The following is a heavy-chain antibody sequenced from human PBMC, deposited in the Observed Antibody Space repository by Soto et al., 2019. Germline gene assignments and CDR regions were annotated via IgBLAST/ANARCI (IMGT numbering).Heavy chain of an antibody. Sequence: QVTLKESGPVLVNPTETLTLTCTVSGFSLSNARMGVSWIRQPPGKALEWLAHIFSNDEKSYSTSLKSRLTISKDTSKSQVVLTMTNMDPVDTATYYCAREMRQQLAHYYYSYAMDVWGQGTTVTVSS. J-gene: IGHJ6*02. V-gene: IGHV2-26*01. CDR3: AREMRQQLAHYYYSYAMDV. CDR1: GFSLSNARMG. D-gene: IGHD6-13*01. CDR2: IFSNDEK.